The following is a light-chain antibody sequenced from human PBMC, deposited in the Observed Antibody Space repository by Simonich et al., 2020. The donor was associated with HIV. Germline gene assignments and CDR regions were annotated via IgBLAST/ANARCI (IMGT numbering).Light chain of an antibody. V-gene: IGKV3-15*01. Sequence: EIVMTQSPATLSVSPGERATPPSRPSQSVSSNLAWYQQKPGQAPRLLIYGASTRATGMPARFSGSGSGTEFTLTISSMQSEDFAVYYCEQYDSWPPSFGQGTKVEIK. J-gene: IGKJ1*01. CDR1: QSVSSN. CDR2: GAS. CDR3: EQYDSWPPS.